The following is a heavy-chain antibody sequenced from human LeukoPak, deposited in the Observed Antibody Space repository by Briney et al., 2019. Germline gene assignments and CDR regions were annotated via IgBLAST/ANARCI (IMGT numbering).Heavy chain of an antibody. CDR3: PKASDSSGYYEGYFQH. J-gene: IGHJ1*01. CDR2: VSGSGRST. D-gene: IGHD3-22*01. CDR1: GLTFSTYA. Sequence: GGSLRLSCAASGLTFSTYAMSWVRQAPGKGLEWVSGVSGSGRSTYYADSVKGRFTISRDNSKNTLYLQMNSLRVEDTAVYYCPKASDSSGYYEGYFQHWGQGTLVTVSS. V-gene: IGHV3-23*01.